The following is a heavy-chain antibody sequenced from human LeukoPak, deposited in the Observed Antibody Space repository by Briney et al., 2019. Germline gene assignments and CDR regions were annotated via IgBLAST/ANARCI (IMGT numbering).Heavy chain of an antibody. Sequence: PSETLSLTCTVYGGSISSYYWSWIRQPPGKGLEWIGYIYYSGSTNYHPSLKSRVTISVDTSKNQFSLKLSSVTAADTAVYYCARVGGSGWYFDLWGRGTLVTVSS. V-gene: IGHV4-59*01. J-gene: IGHJ2*01. CDR2: IYYSGST. CDR1: GGSISSYY. D-gene: IGHD3-16*01. CDR3: ARVGGSGWYFDL.